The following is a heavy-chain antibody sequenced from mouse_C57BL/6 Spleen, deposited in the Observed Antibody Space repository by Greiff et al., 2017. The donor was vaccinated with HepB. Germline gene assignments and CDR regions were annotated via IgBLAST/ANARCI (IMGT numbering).Heavy chain of an antibody. CDR3: ARQGKGDFDY. Sequence: EVKLMESGGGLVKPGGSLKLSCAASGFTFSSYTMSWVRQTPEKRLEWVATISGGGGNTYYPDSVKGRFTISRDNAKNTLYLQMGSLRSEDTALYYCARQGKGDFDYWGQGTTLTVSS. V-gene: IGHV5-9*01. J-gene: IGHJ2*01. D-gene: IGHD2-1*01. CDR2: ISGGGGNT. CDR1: GFTFSSYT.